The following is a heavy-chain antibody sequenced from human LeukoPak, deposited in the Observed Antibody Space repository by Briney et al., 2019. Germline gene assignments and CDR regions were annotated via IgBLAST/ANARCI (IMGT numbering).Heavy chain of an antibody. Sequence: GRSLRLSCAASGFTFSSYAMHWVRQAPGKGLEWVAVISYDGSNKYYADSVKGRFTISRDNSKNTLYLQMNSLRAEDTAVYYCARDLGVKDYYDSSGYYPEAFQHWGQGTLVTVSS. J-gene: IGHJ1*01. CDR3: ARDLGVKDYYDSSGYYPEAFQH. V-gene: IGHV3-30*04. CDR2: ISYDGSNK. D-gene: IGHD3-22*01. CDR1: GFTFSSYA.